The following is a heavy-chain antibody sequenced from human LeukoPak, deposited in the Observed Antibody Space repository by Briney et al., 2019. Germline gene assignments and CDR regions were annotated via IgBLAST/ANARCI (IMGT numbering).Heavy chain of an antibody. V-gene: IGHV3-66*01. CDR3: ARGWIIVGATGFRY. CDR2: IYSGGST. D-gene: IGHD1-26*01. Sequence: PGGSLRLSFAASGFTVSSNYMSWVRQAPGKGLEWVSVIYSGGSTYYADSVKGRFTISRDNSKNTLYLQMNSLRAEDTAVYYCARGWIIVGATGFRYWGQGTLVTVSS. J-gene: IGHJ4*02. CDR1: GFTVSSNY.